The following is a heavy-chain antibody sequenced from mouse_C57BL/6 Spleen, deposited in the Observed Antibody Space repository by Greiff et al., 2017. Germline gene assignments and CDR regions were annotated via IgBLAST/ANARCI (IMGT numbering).Heavy chain of an antibody. V-gene: IGHV1-26*01. J-gene: IGHJ1*03. CDR2: INPNNGGT. D-gene: IGHD1-1*01. CDR3: ARRLITTVVADWYFDV. CDR1: GYTFTDYY. Sequence: EVQLQQSGPELVKPGASVKISCKASGYTFTDYYMNWVKQSHGKSLEWIGDINPNNGGTSYNQKFKGKATLTVDKSSSTAYMELRSLTSEDSAVYYCARRLITTVVADWYFDVWGTGTTVTVSS.